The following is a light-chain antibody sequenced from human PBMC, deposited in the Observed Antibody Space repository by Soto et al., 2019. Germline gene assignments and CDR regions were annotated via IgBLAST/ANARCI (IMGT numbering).Light chain of an antibody. V-gene: IGKV3-15*01. CDR1: QSITRN. Sequence: EIVMTQSPATLSVSPAERATLSCSASQSITRNLAWYQQSPGQAPRLLIYGASTRATGIPARFSGSGSGTEFTLTINSLQSEDFAVYYCQQYNNWPMWTFGQGTKVDI. J-gene: IGKJ1*01. CDR2: GAS. CDR3: QQYNNWPMWT.